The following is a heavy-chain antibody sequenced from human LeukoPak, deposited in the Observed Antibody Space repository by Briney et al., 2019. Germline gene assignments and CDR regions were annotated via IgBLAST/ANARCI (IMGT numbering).Heavy chain of an antibody. V-gene: IGHV1-69*04. CDR2: IIPILGIA. CDR3: ASRNRIYNSFDY. D-gene: IGHD1-1*01. CDR1: GGTFSSYA. Sequence: SVKVSCKASGGTFSSYAISWVRQAPGQGLEWMGRIIPILGIANYAQKFQSRVTITADKSTSTAYMELSSLRSEDTAVYYCASRNRIYNSFDYWGQGTLVTVSS. J-gene: IGHJ4*02.